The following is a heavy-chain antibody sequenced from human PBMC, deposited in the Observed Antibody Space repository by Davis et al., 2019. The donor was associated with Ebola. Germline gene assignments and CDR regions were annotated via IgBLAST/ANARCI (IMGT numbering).Heavy chain of an antibody. J-gene: IGHJ4*02. CDR3: ARVAMAGDTDY. CDR1: GFTFSNYA. CDR2: INGGAVRT. V-gene: IGHV3-23*01. D-gene: IGHD5-18*01. Sequence: GGSLRLSCAASGFTFSNYAMSWVRQAPGKGLEWVSAINGGAVRTYYADSVKGRFTISRDNSKNTLYLQMNSLRAEDTAVYYCARVAMAGDTDYWGQGTLVTVSS.